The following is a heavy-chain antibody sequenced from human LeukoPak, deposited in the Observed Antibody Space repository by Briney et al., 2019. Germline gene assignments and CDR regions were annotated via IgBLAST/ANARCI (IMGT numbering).Heavy chain of an antibody. V-gene: IGHV1-46*01. J-gene: IGHJ4*02. Sequence: ASVKVSCKASGYTITRYYMYWVRQAPGQGLECMGIINPSAGSTSYAQKFQGRVTMTRDTSTSTVYMELSSLKSDDTAVYYCARRNSGCQELDFRGQGTLVTVSS. CDR1: GYTITRYY. CDR2: INPSAGST. D-gene: IGHD5-12*01. CDR3: ARRNSGCQELDF.